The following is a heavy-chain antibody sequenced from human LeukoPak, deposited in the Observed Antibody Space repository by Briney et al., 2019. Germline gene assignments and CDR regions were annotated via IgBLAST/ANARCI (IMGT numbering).Heavy chain of an antibody. CDR3: AKDRGRASSSWHAPFDN. J-gene: IGHJ4*02. Sequence: PGGSLRLSCAASGFIFSAYGMHWVRQPPGKGLQWVAVISFDGSSQNYADSDKDRFTISRDNSNNTLYLQVNYLRPEDTAVYYCAKDRGRASSSWHAPFDNWGQGVLVTVSS. D-gene: IGHD6-13*01. V-gene: IGHV3-30*18. CDR2: ISFDGSSQ. CDR1: GFIFSAYG.